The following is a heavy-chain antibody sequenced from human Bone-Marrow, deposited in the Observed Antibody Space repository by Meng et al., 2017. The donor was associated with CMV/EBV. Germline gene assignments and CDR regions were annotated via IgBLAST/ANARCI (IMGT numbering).Heavy chain of an antibody. J-gene: IGHJ4*02. D-gene: IGHD6-6*01. CDR1: GYSFTSYW. CDR2: IYPGDSDT. CDR3: ARWGSSSKRGFDY. Sequence: KVSCKGSGYSFTSYWIGWVRQMPGKGLEWMGIIYPGDSDTRYSPSFQGQVSISADKSISTAYLQWSSLKASDTAMYYCARWGSSSKRGFDYWGQGTLVTVSS. V-gene: IGHV5-51*01.